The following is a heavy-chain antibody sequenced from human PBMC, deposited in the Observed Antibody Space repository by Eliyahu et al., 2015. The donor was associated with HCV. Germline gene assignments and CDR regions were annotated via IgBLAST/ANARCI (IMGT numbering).Heavy chain of an antibody. V-gene: IGHV1-24*01. CDR2: FDXEDGET. J-gene: IGHJ4*02. D-gene: IGHD6-19*01. CDR1: GYTXTEXS. CDR3: ATNRPSSGWYYPDY. Sequence: QVQLVQSGAEVKKPGASVXVSCXVSGYTXTEXSMHWVXQAPGKGLEWMGGFDXEDGETIYAQKFQGRVTMTEDTSTDTAYMELSSLRSEDTAVYYCATNRPSSGWYYPDYWGQGTLVTVSS.